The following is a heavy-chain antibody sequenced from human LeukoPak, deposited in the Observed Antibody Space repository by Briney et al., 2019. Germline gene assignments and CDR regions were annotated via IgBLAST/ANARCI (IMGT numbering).Heavy chain of an antibody. CDR2: ISGGSTTI. CDR1: GFTFSSYW. Sequence: GGSLRLSCAASGFTFSSYWMNWVRQAPGKGLEWVSYISGGSTTIYYADSVKGRFTISRDNAKNSLYLQMNGLRAEDTAVYYCARAIDTSGHPIGYWGQGTLVTVSS. V-gene: IGHV3-48*01. D-gene: IGHD3-22*01. CDR3: ARAIDTSGHPIGY. J-gene: IGHJ4*02.